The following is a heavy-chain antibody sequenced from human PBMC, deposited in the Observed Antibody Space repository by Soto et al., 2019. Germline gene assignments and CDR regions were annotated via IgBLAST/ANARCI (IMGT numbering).Heavy chain of an antibody. D-gene: IGHD3-22*01. Sequence: GGSLRLSCSASGFTFSSYGMHWVRQAPGKGLEWVAVISYDGSNKYYADSVKGRFTISRDNSKNTLYLQMNSLRAEDTAVYYCAKALAYYYDSSGFDYWGQGTLVTVSS. CDR3: AKALAYYYDSSGFDY. J-gene: IGHJ4*02. CDR1: GFTFSSYG. V-gene: IGHV3-30*18. CDR2: ISYDGSNK.